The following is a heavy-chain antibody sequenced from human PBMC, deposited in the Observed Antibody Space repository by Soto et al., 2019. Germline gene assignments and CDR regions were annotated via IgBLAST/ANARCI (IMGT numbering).Heavy chain of an antibody. CDR1: GYNSSDYY. V-gene: IGHV1-2*02. Sequence: ASVKVSCKASGYNSSDYYIHWVRQAPGQGLEWLGWVSPKSGGRNYSQTFKGRVTLTRPTSSNTVYMDLSGLKYDDTAVFYCAREISDGGTLNWFDLGGQGTLVTVSS. D-gene: IGHD2-8*02. J-gene: IGHJ5*02. CDR3: AREISDGGTLNWFDL. CDR2: VSPKSGGR.